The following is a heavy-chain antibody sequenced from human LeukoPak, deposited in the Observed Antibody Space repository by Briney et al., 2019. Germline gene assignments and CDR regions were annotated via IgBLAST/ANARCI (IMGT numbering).Heavy chain of an antibody. CDR1: GFTFKKYW. V-gene: IGHV3-7*01. CDR2: IKEDGSET. CDR3: ARETPRRGETRDGYR. Sequence: RSGESLRLSCAASGFTFKKYWMNWVRQVPGKGLECLSNIKEDGSETYYADSVKGRFTISRDNPKNLLFLQINSLRVEDTAVYYCARETPRRGETRDGYRWGQGTLVTVSS. J-gene: IGHJ4*02. D-gene: IGHD5-24*01.